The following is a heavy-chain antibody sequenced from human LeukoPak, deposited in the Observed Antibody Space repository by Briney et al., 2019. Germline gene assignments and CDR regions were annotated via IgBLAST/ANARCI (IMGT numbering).Heavy chain of an antibody. CDR3: AKDLRYSSGRGGFDY. J-gene: IGHJ4*02. Sequence: GGSLRLSCAASGFTFSSYGMPWVRQAPGKGLEWVAFIRYDGSNKYYADSVKGRFTISRDNSKNTLYLQMNSLRAEDTAVYYCAKDLRYSSGRGGFDYWGQGTLVTVSS. D-gene: IGHD6-19*01. V-gene: IGHV3-30*02. CDR1: GFTFSSYG. CDR2: IRYDGSNK.